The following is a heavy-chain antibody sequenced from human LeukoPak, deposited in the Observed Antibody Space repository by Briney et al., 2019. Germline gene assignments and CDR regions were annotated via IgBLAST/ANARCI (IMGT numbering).Heavy chain of an antibody. J-gene: IGHJ4*02. CDR1: GFTFSTYV. CDR3: ASGPPFLKYFEY. D-gene: IGHD3-3*01. Sequence: GGSLRLSCAASGFTFSTYVMNWFRQAPGKRLEWVSTISVGAEYIFYADSVKGQFTISRDDSNTALYLQMHSLRAEDTALYYCASGPPFLKYFEYWGQGTLVTVSS. CDR2: ISVGAEYI. V-gene: IGHV3-23*01.